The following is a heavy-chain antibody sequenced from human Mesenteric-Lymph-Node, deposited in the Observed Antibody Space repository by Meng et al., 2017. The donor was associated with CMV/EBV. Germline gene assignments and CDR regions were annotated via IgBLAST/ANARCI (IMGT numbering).Heavy chain of an antibody. Sequence: ASVKVSCKASGYTFTSYYMHWVRQAPGQGLEWMGWINPKSGDNEFAQKFQGRVTVTSDTSISTAYMELSRLTSDDTSVYYCARAPLVPPAMNYYGMDVWGQGTTVTVSS. CDR3: ARAPLVPPAMNYYGMDV. D-gene: IGHD2-2*01. J-gene: IGHJ6*02. CDR2: INPKSGDN. CDR1: GYTFTSYY. V-gene: IGHV1-2*02.